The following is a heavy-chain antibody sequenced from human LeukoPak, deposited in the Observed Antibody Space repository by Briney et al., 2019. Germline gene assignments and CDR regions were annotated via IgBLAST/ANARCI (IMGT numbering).Heavy chain of an antibody. CDR3: AGHFGAWHYFDY. V-gene: IGHV3-30*04. Sequence: GGSLRLSCAASGFTFSSYAIHWVRQAPGKGLKWVALISYDGSTKYSTDSVKGRFTISRDNSKNTLYLQMNSLRPEDTAVYYCAGHFGAWHYFDYWGQGTLVTVSS. J-gene: IGHJ4*02. CDR1: GFTFSSYA. D-gene: IGHD3-3*01. CDR2: ISYDGSTK.